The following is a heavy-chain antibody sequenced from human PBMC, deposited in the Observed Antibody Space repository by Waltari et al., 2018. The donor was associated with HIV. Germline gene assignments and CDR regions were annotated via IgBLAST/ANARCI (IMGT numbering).Heavy chain of an antibody. J-gene: IGHJ4*02. CDR1: GYSISSGYY. CDR3: ARANSGSYFNFDY. D-gene: IGHD1-26*01. CDR2: IYHSGST. Sequence: QVQLQESGPGLVKPSETLSLTCTVSGYSISSGYYSGWTRQPPGKGLEWIGSIYHSGSTYYNPSLKSRVTISVDTSKNQFSLKLSSVTAADTAVYYCARANSGSYFNFDYWGQGTLVTVSS. V-gene: IGHV4-38-2*02.